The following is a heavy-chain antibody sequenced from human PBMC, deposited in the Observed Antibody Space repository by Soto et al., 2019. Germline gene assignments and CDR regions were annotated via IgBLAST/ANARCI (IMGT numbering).Heavy chain of an antibody. CDR2: IYYSGST. CDR1: GGSISSSSYY. V-gene: IGHV4-39*01. Sequence: PSETLSLTCTVSGGSISSSSYYWGWIRQPPGKGLEWIGSIYYSGSTYYNPSLKSRVTISVDTSKNQFSLKLSSVTAADTAVYYCARHFPPFPTPYDSSGYSFDPWGQGTLVTVSS. CDR3: ARHFPPFPTPYDSSGYSFDP. J-gene: IGHJ5*02. D-gene: IGHD3-22*01.